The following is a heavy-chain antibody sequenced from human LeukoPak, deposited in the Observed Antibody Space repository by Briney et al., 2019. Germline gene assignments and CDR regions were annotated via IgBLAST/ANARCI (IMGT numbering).Heavy chain of an antibody. Sequence: ASVKVSCKASGYTFTGYYMHWVRQAPGQGLEWMGWINPNSGGTNYAQKFQGSVTMTRDTSTSTAYMELSRLRSDDTAVYYCVRDRISSGWYELGYWGQGTLVTVSS. CDR1: GYTFTGYY. J-gene: IGHJ4*02. D-gene: IGHD6-19*01. CDR2: INPNSGGT. CDR3: VRDRISSGWYELGY. V-gene: IGHV1-2*02.